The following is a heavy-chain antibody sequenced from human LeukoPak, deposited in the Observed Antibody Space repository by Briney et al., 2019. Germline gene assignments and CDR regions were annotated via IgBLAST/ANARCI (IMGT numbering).Heavy chain of an antibody. CDR3: AKDPGEAAGAWPEYFQH. V-gene: IGHV3-30*18. CDR1: GFTFSSYD. Sequence: PGGSLRLSCAASGFTFSSYDMHWVRQAPGKGLEWVAVISYDGSNKYYVDSVKGRFTISRDNSKNTLYLQMNSLRAEDTAVYYCAKDPGEAAGAWPEYFQHWGQGALVTVSS. CDR2: ISYDGSNK. J-gene: IGHJ1*01. D-gene: IGHD6-13*01.